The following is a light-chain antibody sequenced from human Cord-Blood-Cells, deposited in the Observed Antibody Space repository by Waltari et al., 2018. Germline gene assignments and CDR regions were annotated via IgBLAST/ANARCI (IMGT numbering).Light chain of an antibody. CDR3: QQYGSSPFT. J-gene: IGKJ3*01. CDR2: GAS. V-gene: IGKV3-20*01. CDR1: QSVSSSY. Sequence: EIVLTQYPGTLSLSPGERATLSCRASQSVSSSYFAWYQQKPGQAPRLLIYGASSRATGIPDRFSGSGSGTDFTLTISRLEPEDFAVYYCQQYGSSPFTFGPGTKVDIK.